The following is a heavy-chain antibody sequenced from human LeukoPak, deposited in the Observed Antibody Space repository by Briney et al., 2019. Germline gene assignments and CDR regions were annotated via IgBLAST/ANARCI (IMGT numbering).Heavy chain of an antibody. CDR3: ATDRNSGKYYDY. D-gene: IGHD1-26*01. V-gene: IGHV3-33*01. J-gene: IGHJ4*02. CDR1: GLTFRNYG. Sequence: PGGSLRLSCAASGLTFRNYGMHWVRQAPGKGWRWVAVIWYDGSNQYYVDSVKGRFTVSRDNAKNTLYLQMNSLRAEDTAVYYCATDRNSGKYYDYWGQGTLVTVSS. CDR2: IWYDGSNQ.